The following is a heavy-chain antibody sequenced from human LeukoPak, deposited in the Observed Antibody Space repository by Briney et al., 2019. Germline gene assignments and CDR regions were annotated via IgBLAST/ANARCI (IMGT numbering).Heavy chain of an antibody. CDR1: GFTVSSNY. CDR2: LYASGIT. CDR3: AAKGNGYTGIYVFAH. Sequence: GGSLRLSCAASGFTVSSNYMSWVRQAPGKGLEWVSVLYASGITKYADSVKGRFTISRDTSDNTLNLQMNGLGVEDSAVYYCAAKGNGYTGIYVFAHWGQGTLVTVSA. D-gene: IGHD1-26*01. V-gene: IGHV3-66*01. J-gene: IGHJ4*02.